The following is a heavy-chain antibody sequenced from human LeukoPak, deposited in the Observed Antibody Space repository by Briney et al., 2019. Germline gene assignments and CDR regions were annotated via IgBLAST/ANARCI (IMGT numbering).Heavy chain of an antibody. CDR3: AQNHDTGNY. CDR2: IGRTGSST. Sequence: GGSLRLSCAASGFAFSNYAMSWVRQAPGKGLEWVSAIGRTGSSTNYADSVKGRFTVSRDNSKNTLSLYMSSLRVEDTAVYYCAQNHDTGNYWGQGTLVTVSS. V-gene: IGHV3-23*01. J-gene: IGHJ4*02. CDR1: GFAFSNYA. D-gene: IGHD1-14*01.